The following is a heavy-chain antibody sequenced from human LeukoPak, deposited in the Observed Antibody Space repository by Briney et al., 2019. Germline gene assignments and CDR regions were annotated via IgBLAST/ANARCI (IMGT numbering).Heavy chain of an antibody. J-gene: IGHJ6*03. V-gene: IGHV1-18*01. CDR3: ARRVGGSGRTNYYYYMDV. Sequence: GASVKVSCKASGYIFTTYGIMWVRQAPGQGLEWMGWISAHTGNTNYAQKFQDRVTMTTDSPTTTAFLEVKDLRSDDTAVFYCARRVGGSGRTNYYYYMDVWGNGTTVIVSS. D-gene: IGHD2-15*01. CDR1: GYIFTTYG. CDR2: ISAHTGNT.